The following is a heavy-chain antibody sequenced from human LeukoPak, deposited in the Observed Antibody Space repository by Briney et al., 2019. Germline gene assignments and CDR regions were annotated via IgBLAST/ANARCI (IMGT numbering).Heavy chain of an antibody. CDR3: ARGGGTKSTSDFDY. CDR2: INHSGST. V-gene: IGHV4-34*01. J-gene: IGHJ4*02. CDR1: GGSFSGYY. D-gene: IGHD3-16*01. Sequence: PSETLSLTCAVYGGSFSGYYWSWIRQPPGKGLEWSGEINHSGSTNYNPSLKSRVTISVDTSKNQFSLKLSSVTAADTAVYYCARGGGTKSTSDFDYWGQGTLVTVSS.